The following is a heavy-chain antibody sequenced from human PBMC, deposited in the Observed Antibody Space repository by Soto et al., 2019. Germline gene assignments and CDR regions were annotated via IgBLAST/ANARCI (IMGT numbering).Heavy chain of an antibody. CDR2: ISGSGGST. D-gene: IGHD1-26*01. V-gene: IGHV3-23*01. J-gene: IGHJ4*02. CDR1: GFTFGSYA. CDR3: AKGRLIVGATCYFDY. Sequence: GGSLRLSCAASGFTFGSYAMSWVRQAPGKGLEWVSAISGSGGSTYYADSVKGRFTISRDNSKNPLYLQMTSLRAEDTAVYYCAKGRLIVGATCYFDYWGQGTLVTVSS.